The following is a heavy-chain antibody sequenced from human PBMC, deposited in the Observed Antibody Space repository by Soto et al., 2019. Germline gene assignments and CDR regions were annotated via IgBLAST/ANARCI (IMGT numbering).Heavy chain of an antibody. J-gene: IGHJ4*02. V-gene: IGHV3-23*01. Sequence: EVQLLESGGGLVQPGGSLRLSCAASGFAFSSYAMSWVRQAPGKGLEWVSAISGSGSSTYYADSVKGRFTISRNNAKNTLYQQMKSLRAENTAVYYCAMPDDSSGYIPFDYWGQGTLVTVSS. CDR3: AMPDDSSGYIPFDY. D-gene: IGHD3-22*01. CDR1: GFAFSSYA. CDR2: ISGSGSST.